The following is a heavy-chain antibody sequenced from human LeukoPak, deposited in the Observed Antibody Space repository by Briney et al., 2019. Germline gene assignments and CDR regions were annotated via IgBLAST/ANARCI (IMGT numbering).Heavy chain of an antibody. CDR1: GYSFTSYW. D-gene: IGHD3-10*01. CDR3: ARLGGTGLGYYYMDV. Sequence: GESLKTSSKGFGYSFTSYWIGWGRQLPGKGLEWMEIIYPGDSDTRYSPSFQGQVTISADKSISTAYLQWSSLKASDTARYYCARLGGTGLGYYYMDVWGKGTTVTVSS. J-gene: IGHJ6*03. V-gene: IGHV5-51*01. CDR2: IYPGDSDT.